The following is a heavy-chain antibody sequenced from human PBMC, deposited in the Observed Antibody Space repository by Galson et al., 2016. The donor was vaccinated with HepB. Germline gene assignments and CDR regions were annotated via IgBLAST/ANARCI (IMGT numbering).Heavy chain of an antibody. D-gene: IGHD1-26*01. CDR1: GSTFSTYA. V-gene: IGHV3-30*04. Sequence: SLRLSCAASGSTFSTYAIHWVRQAPGKGLEWVAVISFDGSNKYYADSVRGRFTISRDNSKNTLYLQMNSLRAEDTALYYCARDRRVGPTPTSLNYWGQRTLVTVSS. J-gene: IGHJ4*02. CDR3: ARDRRVGPTPTSLNY. CDR2: ISFDGSNK.